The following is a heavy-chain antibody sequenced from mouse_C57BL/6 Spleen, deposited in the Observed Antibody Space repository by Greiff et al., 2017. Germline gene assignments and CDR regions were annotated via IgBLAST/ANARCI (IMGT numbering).Heavy chain of an antibody. CDR2: INPNSGAT. D-gene: IGHD4-1*01. CDR1: GYSFTDYN. CDR3: ARSDWEEWYFGV. Sequence: VQLQQSGPELVKPGASVKISCKASGYSFTDYNMNWVKQSHGKSLEWIGVINPNSGATSYNQKFKGKATLTVDKSSSTAYMQLNSLTSAASAVXFCARSDWEEWYFGVMGTRTTVT. V-gene: IGHV1-39*01. J-gene: IGHJ1*03.